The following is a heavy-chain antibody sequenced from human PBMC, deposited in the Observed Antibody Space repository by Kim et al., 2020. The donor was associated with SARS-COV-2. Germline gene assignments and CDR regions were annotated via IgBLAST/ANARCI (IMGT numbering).Heavy chain of an antibody. CDR3: ARSDYCGTPRGSDY. CDR1: GFTFSSYW. Sequence: GGSLRLSCAASGFTFSSYWMSWVRQAPGEGLEWVANIKQDGSEKYYVDSVKGRFTISRDNAKNSLYLQMNSLRAEDTAVYYCARSDYCGTPRGSDYWRQGALVTVSS. D-gene: IGHD4-17*01. CDR2: IKQDGSEK. V-gene: IGHV3-7*01. J-gene: IGHJ4*02.